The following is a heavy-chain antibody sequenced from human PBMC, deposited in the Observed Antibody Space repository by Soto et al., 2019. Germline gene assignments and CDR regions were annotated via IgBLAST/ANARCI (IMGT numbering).Heavy chain of an antibody. J-gene: IGHJ6*02. CDR3: ARDKGPQWDIVLMDGTHYYYYGMDV. D-gene: IGHD2-8*01. CDR1: GFTFSSYS. CDR2: ISSSSSYI. V-gene: IGHV3-21*01. Sequence: GGSLRLSCAASGFTFSSYSMNWVRQAPGKGLEWVSSISSSSSYIYYADSVKGRFTISRDNAKNSLYLQMNSLRAEDTAVYYCARDKGPQWDIVLMDGTHYYYYGMDVWGQGTTVTVSS.